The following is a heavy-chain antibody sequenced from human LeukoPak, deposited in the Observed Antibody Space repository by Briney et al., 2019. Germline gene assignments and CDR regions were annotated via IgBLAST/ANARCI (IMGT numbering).Heavy chain of an antibody. CDR2: TSGSGVNS. CDR1: GFTLRSHD. J-gene: IGHJ4*02. V-gene: IGHV3-23*01. D-gene: IGHD5-12*01. Sequence: GGSLRLSCAASGFTLRSHDMSWVRQAPGKGLEWVAATSGSGVNSYCADSVRGRFTISRDNSQNTLYLQMDSLRAEDTALYYCAKEYSGYDFDYWGQGTLVTVSS. CDR3: AKEYSGYDFDY.